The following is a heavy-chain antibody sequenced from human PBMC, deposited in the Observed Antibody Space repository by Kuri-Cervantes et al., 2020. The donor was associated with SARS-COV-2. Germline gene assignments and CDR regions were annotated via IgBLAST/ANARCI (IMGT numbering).Heavy chain of an antibody. CDR2: ISNDGRTE. D-gene: IGHD3-10*01. V-gene: IGHV3-30*04. J-gene: IGHJ5*02. CDR1: GFTVSSHV. CDR3: ARNPRAYGGFDP. Sequence: GESLKISCAASGFTVSSHVMHWVRQAPGKGLEWVTVISNDGRTEHYADSVKGRFTISRDKAKNTLYLQMNSLRAEDTAVYYCARNPRAYGGFDPWGQGILVTVSS.